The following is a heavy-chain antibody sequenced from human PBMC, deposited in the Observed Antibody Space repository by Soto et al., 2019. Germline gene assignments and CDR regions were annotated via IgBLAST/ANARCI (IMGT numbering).Heavy chain of an antibody. J-gene: IGHJ4*03. CDR1: GFTFSSYA. CDR2: ISGSGGST. Sequence: GGSLRLSCSASGFTFSSYAMSWVRQAPGKGLECVSAISGSGGSTYYADSVKGRFTISRDNSKNTLYLQMNSLRAEDTAVYYCERKMSHRARRRDYYLRMDYWGQGTMVTVSS. D-gene: IGHD1-26*01. CDR3: ERKMSHRARRRDYYLRMDY. V-gene: IGHV3-23*01.